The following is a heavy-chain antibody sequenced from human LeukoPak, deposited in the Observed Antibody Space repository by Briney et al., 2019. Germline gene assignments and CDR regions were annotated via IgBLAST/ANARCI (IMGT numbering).Heavy chain of an antibody. V-gene: IGHV3-21*05. Sequence: GGSLRLSCAASGFTFSSYSMNWVRQAPGKGLEWVSYISSSSSYIYYADSVKGRFTISRDNAKNSLYLQMNSLRAEDTAVYYCARDADSLSAFDIWGQGTMVTVSS. CDR2: ISSSSSYI. D-gene: IGHD2-21*01. CDR3: ARDADSLSAFDI. CDR1: GFTFSSYS. J-gene: IGHJ3*02.